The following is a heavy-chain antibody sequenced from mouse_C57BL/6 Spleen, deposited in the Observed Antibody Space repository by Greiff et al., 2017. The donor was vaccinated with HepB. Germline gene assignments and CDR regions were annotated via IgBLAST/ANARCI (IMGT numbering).Heavy chain of an antibody. CDR3: AVGPFDY. V-gene: IGHV1-50*01. CDR1: GYTFTSYW. CDR2: IDPSDSYT. Sequence: VKLQQPGAELVKPGASVKLSCKASGYTFTSYWMQWVKQRPGQGLEWIGEIDPSDSYTNYNQKFKGKATLTVDTSSSTAYMQLSSLTSEDSAVYYCAVGPFDYWGQGTTLTVSS. J-gene: IGHJ2*01.